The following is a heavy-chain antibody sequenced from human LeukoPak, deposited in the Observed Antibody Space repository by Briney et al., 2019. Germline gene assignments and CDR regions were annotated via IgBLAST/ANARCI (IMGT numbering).Heavy chain of an antibody. CDR3: ARGSKAAPGTFDY. CDR2: IYYTGST. J-gene: IGHJ4*02. CDR1: GGSISSYY. V-gene: IGHV4-59*01. D-gene: IGHD6-13*01. Sequence: PSETLSLTCTVSGGSISSYYWSWIRQPPGKGLEWIGYIYYTGSTDYNPSLKSRVAISVDTSKNQFSLKLSSVTAADTAVYYCARGSKAAPGTFDYWGQGTLVAVSS.